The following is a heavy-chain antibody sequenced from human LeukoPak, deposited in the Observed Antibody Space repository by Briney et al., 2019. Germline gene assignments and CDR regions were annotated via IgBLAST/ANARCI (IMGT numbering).Heavy chain of an antibody. Sequence: GGSLRLSCAASGFTFSSYSMNWVRQAPGKGLEWVSSISSSGSYIYYADSVKGRFTISRDNAKNSLYLQMNSLRAEDTAVYYCARAPLVVPAAMIPYYFDYWGQGTLVTVSS. CDR1: GFTFSSYS. D-gene: IGHD2-2*01. CDR2: ISSSGSYI. V-gene: IGHV3-21*01. CDR3: ARAPLVVPAAMIPYYFDY. J-gene: IGHJ4*02.